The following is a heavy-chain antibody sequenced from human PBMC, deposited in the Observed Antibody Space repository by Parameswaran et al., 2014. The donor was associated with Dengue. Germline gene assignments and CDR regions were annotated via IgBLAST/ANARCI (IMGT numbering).Heavy chain of an antibody. J-gene: IGHJ6*03. CDR3: AKDGIDFWSGYAANHFLQRYYYYMDV. V-gene: IGHV3-9*01. D-gene: IGHD3-3*01. CDR2: ISWNSGSI. Sequence: VRQMPGKGLEWVSGISWNSGSIGNADSVKGRFTISRDNAKNSLYLQMNSLRAEDTALYYCAKDGIDFWSGYAANHFLQRYYYYMDVWGKGTTVTVSS.